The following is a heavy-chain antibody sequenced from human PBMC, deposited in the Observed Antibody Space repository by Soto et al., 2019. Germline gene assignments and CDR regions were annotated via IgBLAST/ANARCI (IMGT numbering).Heavy chain of an antibody. CDR1: GFRVSNNY. D-gene: IGHD3-3*01. V-gene: IGHV3-53*01. Sequence: GGSLRLSCAASGFRVSNNYMSWVRQAPGKGLEWVSVMYSGGSTYYADSVKGRFTISRDNSKNTLYLQMNSLRAEDTAVYYCARSDFWSGYYPYWGQGTLVTRLL. CDR2: MYSGGST. J-gene: IGHJ4*02. CDR3: ARSDFWSGYYPY.